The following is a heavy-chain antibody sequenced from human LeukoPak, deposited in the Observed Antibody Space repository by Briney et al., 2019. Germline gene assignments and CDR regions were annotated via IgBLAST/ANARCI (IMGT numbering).Heavy chain of an antibody. CDR1: GYTFTSYD. J-gene: IGHJ4*02. D-gene: IGHD3-3*01. Sequence: GASVKVSCRASGYTFTSYDINWVRQATGQGLEWMGWMGPNNGNTGYAQKFQGRVTMTRNTSISTAYMELSSLRSEDTAVYYCARDRRSASKRYDFWSGYYTWDYFDYWGQGTLVTVSS. V-gene: IGHV1-8*01. CDR3: ARDRRSASKRYDFWSGYYTWDYFDY. CDR2: MGPNNGNT.